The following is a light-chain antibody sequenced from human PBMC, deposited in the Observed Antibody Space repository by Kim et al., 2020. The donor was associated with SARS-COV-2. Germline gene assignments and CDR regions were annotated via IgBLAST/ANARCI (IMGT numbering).Light chain of an antibody. CDR2: KNE. V-gene: IGLV1-47*01. J-gene: IGLJ2*01. Sequence: GQKVTMSCSGSNSNIGRDYLHWYQQLPGTAPKVVIHKNEQRPSGVPVRFAGSKSGTSASLAISGLRSEDEGDYYCAGCDDTLSGIFFGGGTQLTVL. CDR3: AGCDDTLSGIF. CDR1: NSNIGRDY.